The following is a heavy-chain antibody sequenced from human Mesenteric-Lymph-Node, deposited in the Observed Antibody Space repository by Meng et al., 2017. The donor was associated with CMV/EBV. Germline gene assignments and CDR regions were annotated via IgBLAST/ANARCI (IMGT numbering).Heavy chain of an antibody. V-gene: IGHV1-18*01. J-gene: IGHJ6*02. CDR2: VNPYKGST. CDR3: ARDWGREKDDLWSGDSSYYFGMDV. CDR1: GYTFSTYG. Sequence: ASVKVSCKASGYTFSTYGITWVRQAPGHGLEWMGWVNPYKGSTNYAQNFQGRVTMTRDTSTSTLYMELSSLRSDDTAVYYCARDWGREKDDLWSGDSSYYFGMDVWGQGTTVTVSS. D-gene: IGHD3-3*01.